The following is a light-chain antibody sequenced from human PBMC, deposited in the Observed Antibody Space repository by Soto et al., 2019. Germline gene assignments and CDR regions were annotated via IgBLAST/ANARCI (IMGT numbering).Light chain of an antibody. Sequence: EVGLTQSPGTLSLSPGERATLSCRASQTVRNNYLAWYQQKPGQAPRLLIYGASSRATGIPDRFSGSGSGTDFTLTISRLEPEDFAVYYCQQYGSSPQTFGQGTKVDI. CDR3: QQYGSSPQT. CDR1: QTVRNNY. CDR2: GAS. V-gene: IGKV3-20*01. J-gene: IGKJ1*01.